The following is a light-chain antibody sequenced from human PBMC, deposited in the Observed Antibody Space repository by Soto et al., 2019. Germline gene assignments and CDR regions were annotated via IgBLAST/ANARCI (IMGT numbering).Light chain of an antibody. Sequence: VLTHPRSGSGSPGQSVTVSCTGTSRDVGIYNYVSWYQQRPGTAPKVMIYDVTKRPSGVPDRFSGSKSANTASLTISGLQADDEADYYCCSYAGNYTLLFGGGTK. CDR1: SRDVGIYNY. CDR3: CSYAGNYTLL. J-gene: IGLJ2*01. V-gene: IGLV2-11*01. CDR2: DVT.